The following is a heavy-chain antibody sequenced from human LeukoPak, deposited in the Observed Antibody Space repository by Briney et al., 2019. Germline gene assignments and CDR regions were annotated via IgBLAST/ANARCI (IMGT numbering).Heavy chain of an antibody. D-gene: IGHD2-2*01. CDR1: GSTFSSHT. J-gene: IGHJ5*02. CDR2: ISSSGSTI. V-gene: IGHV3-48*04. CDR3: ARALSYTASWFDP. Sequence: GSLRLSCAASGSTFSSHTMNWVRQAPGKGLEWVSYISSSGSTIYYADSVKGRFTVSRDNAKNSLYLQMNSLRAEDTAVYYCARALSYTASWFDPWGQGTLVTVSS.